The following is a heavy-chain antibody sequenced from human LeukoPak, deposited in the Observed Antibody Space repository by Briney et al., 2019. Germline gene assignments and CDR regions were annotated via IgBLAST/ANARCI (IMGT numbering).Heavy chain of an antibody. CDR3: ARVATVVTPRGPWDY. CDR1: GFTFSSYG. Sequence: PGGSLRLSCAASGFTFSSYGMHWVRQAPGKGLKWVAVISFDGGNKYYADSVKGRFTISRDNSKNTLYLQMNSLRAEDTAVYYCARVATVVTPRGPWDYWGQGTLVTVSS. CDR2: ISFDGGNK. D-gene: IGHD4-23*01. V-gene: IGHV3-30*03. J-gene: IGHJ4*02.